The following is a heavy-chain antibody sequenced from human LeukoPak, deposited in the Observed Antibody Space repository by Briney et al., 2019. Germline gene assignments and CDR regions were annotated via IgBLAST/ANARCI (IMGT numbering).Heavy chain of an antibody. J-gene: IGHJ4*02. CDR1: GFTFSSYA. CDR2: LYDGSNK. CDR3: AREYSSGYYRTFDF. V-gene: IGHV3-30-3*01. D-gene: IGHD3-22*01. Sequence: GGSLRLSCAASGFTFSSYAVYWVRQAPGKLYDGSNKYYADSVKGRFTISRDNSKNTLYLQMNSLRAEDTAVYYCAREYSSGYYRTFDFWGQGSLLTVSS.